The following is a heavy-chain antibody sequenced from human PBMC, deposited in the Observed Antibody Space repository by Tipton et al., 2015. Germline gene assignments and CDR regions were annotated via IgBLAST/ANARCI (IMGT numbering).Heavy chain of an antibody. D-gene: IGHD3-22*01. Sequence: QSGPEVKKPGSSVKVSCKPSGGTFGSDAISWVRQAPGQGLEWMGWISANNGNTNYAQKLRGRVTMTTDTSTSTAYMELRSLRSDDTAVYYCARDYYDSSGYYFGVGAFDIWGQGTMVTVSP. V-gene: IGHV1-18*01. CDR2: ISANNGNT. CDR3: ARDYYDSSGYYFGVGAFDI. J-gene: IGHJ3*02. CDR1: GGTFGSDA.